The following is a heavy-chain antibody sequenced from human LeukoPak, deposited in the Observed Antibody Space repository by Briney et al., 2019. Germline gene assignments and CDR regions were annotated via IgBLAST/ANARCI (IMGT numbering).Heavy chain of an antibody. J-gene: IGHJ3*01. CDR1: GFTFSSYA. V-gene: IGHV3-23*01. Sequence: GGSLRLSCAASGFTFSSYAMSWVRQAPGKGLEWVSGISGSGGSTYYADSVKGRFTISRDNSKNTLYLQMNSLRAKDTAVYYCAKKGISATPDDAFDFWGQGTMVTVSS. D-gene: IGHD2-15*01. CDR3: AKKGISATPDDAFDF. CDR2: ISGSGGST.